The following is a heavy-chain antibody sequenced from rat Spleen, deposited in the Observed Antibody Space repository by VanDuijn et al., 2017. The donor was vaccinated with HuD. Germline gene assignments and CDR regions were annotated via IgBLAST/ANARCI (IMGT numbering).Heavy chain of an antibody. CDR1: GFTFSDFF. V-gene: IGHV5-20*01. Sequence: EVQLVESDGGLVQPGRSLKLSCAASGFTFSDFFMAWVRQTPTKGLEWVASITNTGGTTYYPDSVKGRFTISRDNAKSTLYLQMNSLRSEDTATYYCTTGFAYWGHGTLVTVSS. CDR2: ITNTGGTT. CDR3: TTGFAY. J-gene: IGHJ3*01.